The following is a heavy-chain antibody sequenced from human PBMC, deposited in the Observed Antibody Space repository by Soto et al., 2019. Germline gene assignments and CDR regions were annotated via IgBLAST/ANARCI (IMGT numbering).Heavy chain of an antibody. J-gene: IGHJ6*03. Sequence: GSLRLSCAASGFTFSSYWMSWVRQAPGKGLEWVANIKQDGSEKYYVDSVKGRFTISRDNAKNSLYLQMNSLRAEDTAVYYCARDQWLRSRNYYYYYMDVWGKGTTVTVS. V-gene: IGHV3-7*01. CDR1: GFTFSSYW. D-gene: IGHD5-12*01. CDR2: IKQDGSEK. CDR3: ARDQWLRSRNYYYYYMDV.